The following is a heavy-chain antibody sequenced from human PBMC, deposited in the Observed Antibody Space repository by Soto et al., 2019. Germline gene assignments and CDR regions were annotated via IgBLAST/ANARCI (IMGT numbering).Heavy chain of an antibody. CDR2: ISGSGGST. Sequence: EVQLLESGGGLVQPGGSLRLSCAASGFTFSSYVMSWVRQAPGKGLEWVSAISGSGGSTYYADSVKGRFTISRDNSKNTLYLQMNSLRAEDTAVYYCAKDGDIVVVVAATRCYDYWGQGTLVTVSS. CDR1: GFTFSSYV. D-gene: IGHD2-15*01. J-gene: IGHJ4*02. CDR3: AKDGDIVVVVAATRCYDY. V-gene: IGHV3-23*01.